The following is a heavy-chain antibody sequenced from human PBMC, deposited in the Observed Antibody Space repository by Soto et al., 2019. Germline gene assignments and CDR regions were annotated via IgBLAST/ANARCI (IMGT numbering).Heavy chain of an antibody. CDR2: INHSGST. D-gene: IGHD5-12*01. CDR3: ARLLTRSGYDSRFDP. Sequence: SETLSLTCTVSGGSISSGGYYWSWIRQPPGKGLEWIGEINHSGSTNYNPSLKSRVTISVDTSKNQFSLKLSSVTAADTAVYYCARLLTRSGYDSRFDPWGQGTLVTVSS. J-gene: IGHJ5*02. CDR1: GGSISSGGYY. V-gene: IGHV4-39*07.